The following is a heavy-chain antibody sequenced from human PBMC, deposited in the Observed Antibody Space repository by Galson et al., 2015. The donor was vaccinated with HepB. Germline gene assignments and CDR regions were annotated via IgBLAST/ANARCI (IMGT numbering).Heavy chain of an antibody. CDR1: GYSFTSYG. CDR2: ISAHNGNT. CDR3: ARDYGGNRRDFDY. D-gene: IGHD4-23*01. Sequence: SVKVSCKGSGYSFTSYGVNWVRQAPGQGLEWMGWISAHNGNTKYAQNFQGRVTMTTDTSTNTGHMELRSLRSDDTAVYYCARDYGGNRRDFDYWGQGTLVTVSS. J-gene: IGHJ4*02. V-gene: IGHV1-18*04.